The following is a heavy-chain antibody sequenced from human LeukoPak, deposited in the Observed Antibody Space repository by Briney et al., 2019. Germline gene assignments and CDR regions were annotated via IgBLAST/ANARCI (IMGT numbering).Heavy chain of an antibody. V-gene: IGHV1-24*01. J-gene: IGHJ5*02. CDR1: GYTLTELS. CDR3: ATFQMAGMVRGDRSWYP. D-gene: IGHD3-10*01. CDR2: FDPEDGET. Sequence: ASVKVSCKVSGYTLTELSMHWVRQAPRKGLEWMGGFDPEDGETIYAQKFQGRVTMTEDTSTDTAYMELSSLRSEDTAVYYCATFQMAGMVRGDRSWYPWGQGTLVTVSS.